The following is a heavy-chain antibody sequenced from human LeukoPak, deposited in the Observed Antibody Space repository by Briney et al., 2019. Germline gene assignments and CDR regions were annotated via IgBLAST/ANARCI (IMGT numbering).Heavy chain of an antibody. J-gene: IGHJ4*02. Sequence: GGSLRLSCTGSGFTFGDYAMSWVRQAPGKGLEWVAFIRSNAYGGTSEYAASVKGRFTISRDDSKNIANLQMNSLRTEDTAVYYCTRTPSAAAPFNYWGQGSLVTVSS. V-gene: IGHV3-49*04. CDR2: IRSNAYGGTS. D-gene: IGHD2-2*01. CDR3: TRTPSAAAPFNY. CDR1: GFTFGDYA.